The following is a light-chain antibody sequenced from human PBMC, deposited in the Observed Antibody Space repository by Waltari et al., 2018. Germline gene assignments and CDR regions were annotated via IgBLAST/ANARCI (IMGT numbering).Light chain of an antibody. V-gene: IGLV3-1*01. CDR1: KQGEKF. CDR2: TDG. J-gene: IGLJ2*01. CDR3: QAWDSSTVV. Sequence: SYELTQPSSVSVSPGQTASTPSPGDKQGEKFACCYQQKPGQCPVLVICTDGKRLSGIPGRLSCSNSGNTATLTSSGTQAMDEADYYGQAWDSSTVVFGGGTKLTVL.